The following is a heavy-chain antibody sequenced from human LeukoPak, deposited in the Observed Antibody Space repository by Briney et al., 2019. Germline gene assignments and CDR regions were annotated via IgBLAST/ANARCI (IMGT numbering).Heavy chain of an antibody. J-gene: IGHJ3*02. V-gene: IGHV3-30*03. CDR2: ISFDGSNK. D-gene: IGHD6-13*01. Sequence: GGSLRLSCAASGFTFSNYGMHWVRQPPGKGLEWVTVISFDGSNKYYADSDSVKGRSTISRDNSKNTLYLQINSLRAEDTAVYYYARSSAGSWYTDAFDIWGQGTMVTVSS. CDR1: GFTFSNYG. CDR3: ARSSAGSWYTDAFDI.